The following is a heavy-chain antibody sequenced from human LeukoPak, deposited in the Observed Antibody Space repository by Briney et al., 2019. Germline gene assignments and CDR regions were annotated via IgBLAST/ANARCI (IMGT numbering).Heavy chain of an antibody. Sequence: SETLSLTCTVSGGSISNNNYYWAWIRQPPGKGLECIGSIYYSGSPYYNPSLKSRVTISVDTSKNQFSLRLSSVTAADTAVYYCATWRTAKTGFDYWGLGTLVTVSS. D-gene: IGHD1-1*01. J-gene: IGHJ4*02. CDR1: GGSISNNNYY. CDR3: ATWRTAKTGFDY. V-gene: IGHV4-39*01. CDR2: IYYSGSP.